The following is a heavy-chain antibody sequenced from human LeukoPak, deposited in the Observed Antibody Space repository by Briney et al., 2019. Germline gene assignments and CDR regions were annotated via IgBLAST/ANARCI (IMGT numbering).Heavy chain of an antibody. D-gene: IGHD3-9*01. Sequence: GGSLRLSCAASGFTFSSYSMNWVRQAPGKGLEWVSSISSSSSYIYYADSVNGRFTISRDNAKNSLYLQMNSLRAEDTAVYYCARSHDILTGYTNNWFDPWGQGTLVTVSS. CDR3: ARSHDILTGYTNNWFDP. J-gene: IGHJ5*02. CDR1: GFTFSSYS. V-gene: IGHV3-21*01. CDR2: ISSSSSYI.